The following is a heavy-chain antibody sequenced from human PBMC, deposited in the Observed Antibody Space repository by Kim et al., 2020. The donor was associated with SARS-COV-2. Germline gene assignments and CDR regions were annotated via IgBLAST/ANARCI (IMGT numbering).Heavy chain of an antibody. V-gene: IGHV3-15*01. CDR3: TIKDSVVVPAAMGRFDP. Sequence: VKGRFTISRDDSKNTLYLQMNSLKTEDTAVYYCTIKDSVVVPAAMGRFDPWGQGTLVTVSS. J-gene: IGHJ5*02. D-gene: IGHD2-2*01.